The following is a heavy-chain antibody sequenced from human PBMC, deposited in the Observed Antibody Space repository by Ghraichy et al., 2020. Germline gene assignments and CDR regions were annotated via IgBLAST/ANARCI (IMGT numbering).Heavy chain of an antibody. V-gene: IGHV3-21*01. J-gene: IGHJ6*02. CDR2: ISSSGAYT. D-gene: IGHD3-10*01. CDR3: ARDRRENYYGPGTYYYGMDV. Sequence: ETLSLTCVGYGFTFNRYSITWVRQAPGKGLEWVSCISSSGAYTYYADSVKGRFTISRDNAQNSLSLQMNSLSAEDTAVYYCARDRRENYYGPGTYYYGMDVWGQGTTVTVSS. CDR1: GFTFNRYS.